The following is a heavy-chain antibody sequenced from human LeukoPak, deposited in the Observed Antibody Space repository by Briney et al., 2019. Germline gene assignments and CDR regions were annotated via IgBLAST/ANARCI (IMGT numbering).Heavy chain of an antibody. CDR1: GGSITTNTYY. CDR2: MYYSGSA. CDR3: ARPMISWSLNTFDI. Sequence: PSETLSLTCTVSGGSITTNTYYWGWIRQPPGKGLEWIGGMYYSGSAYYNPSLKSRVTISVDTSKNQFPLNLSSVTAADTAVYYCARPMISWSLNTFDIWGQGTVVTVSS. D-gene: IGHD1-26*01. J-gene: IGHJ3*02. V-gene: IGHV4-39*01.